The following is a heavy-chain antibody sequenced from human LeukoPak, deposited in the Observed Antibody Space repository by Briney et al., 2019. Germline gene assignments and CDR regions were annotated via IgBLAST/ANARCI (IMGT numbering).Heavy chain of an antibody. CDR3: AREPMSLYSSSDHDFDY. V-gene: IGHV1-18*01. J-gene: IGHJ4*02. CDR1: GYTFTSYG. Sequence: ASVKVSCKASGYTFTSYGISWVRQAPGQGLEWMGWISAYNGNTNYAQKLQGRVTMTTDTSTSTAYMELRSLRSDDTAVYYCAREPMSLYSSSDHDFDYWGQGTLVTVSS. CDR2: ISAYNGNT. D-gene: IGHD6-6*01.